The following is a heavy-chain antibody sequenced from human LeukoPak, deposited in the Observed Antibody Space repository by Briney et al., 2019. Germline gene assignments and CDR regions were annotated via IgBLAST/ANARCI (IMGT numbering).Heavy chain of an antibody. D-gene: IGHD6-19*01. Sequence: PSQTLSLTCTVSGGSISSGGYSWSWIRQHPGKGLEWIGSIYYSGSSYYNPSLKSQITISVDTSKNQYSLKLSYVTAADAAVYHCARSIGQWLVRSYYYYGMDVWGQGTTVTVCS. J-gene: IGHJ6*02. CDR2: IYYSGSS. CDR1: GGSISSGGYS. V-gene: IGHV4-31*01. CDR3: ARSIGQWLVRSYYYYGMDV.